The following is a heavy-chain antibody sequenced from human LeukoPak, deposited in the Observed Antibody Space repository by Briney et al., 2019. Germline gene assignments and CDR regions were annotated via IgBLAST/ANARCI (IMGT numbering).Heavy chain of an antibody. V-gene: IGHV4-34*01. D-gene: IGHD2-2*01. J-gene: IGHJ6*02. Sequence: SKTLSLTCAVYGGSFSGYYWSWIRQPPGKGLEWIGEINHSGSTNYNLSLKSRVTISVDTSKNQFSLKLSSVTAADTAVYYCARGLGVVPAAMPYYYYGMDVWGQGTTVTVSS. CDR2: INHSGST. CDR3: ARGLGVVPAAMPYYYYGMDV. CDR1: GGSFSGYY.